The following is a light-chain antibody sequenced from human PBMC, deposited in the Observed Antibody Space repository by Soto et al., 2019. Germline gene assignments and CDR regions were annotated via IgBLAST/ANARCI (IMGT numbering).Light chain of an antibody. CDR1: QSISSW. V-gene: IGKV1-5*03. CDR3: HQYNSYPWT. Sequence: DIQMTQSPSTLSASVGDRVTITCRASQSISSWLAWYQQKPGKAPKLLIYKASTLESGVPSNFSGSGSGTEFTLTISSLQPEDFVTYYCHQYNSYPWTFGQGTKVDIK. J-gene: IGKJ1*01. CDR2: KAS.